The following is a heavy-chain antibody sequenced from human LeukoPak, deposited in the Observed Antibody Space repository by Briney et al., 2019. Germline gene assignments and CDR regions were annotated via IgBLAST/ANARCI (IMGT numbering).Heavy chain of an antibody. CDR2: INAGNGNT. V-gene: IGHV1-3*01. Sequence: ASVKVSCKASGYTFTGYYMHWVRQAPGQGLEWMGWINAGNGNTKYSQKFQGRVTITRDTSASTAYMELSSLRSEDTAVYYCASSRPYSSKLNWFDPWGQGTLVTVSS. J-gene: IGHJ5*02. CDR3: ASSRPYSSKLNWFDP. D-gene: IGHD6-19*01. CDR1: GYTFTGYY.